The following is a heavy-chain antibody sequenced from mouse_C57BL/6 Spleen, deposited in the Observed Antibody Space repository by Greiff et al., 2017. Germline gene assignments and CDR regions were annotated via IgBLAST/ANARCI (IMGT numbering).Heavy chain of an antibody. CDR2: ISYDGSN. Sequence: EVKLMESGPGLVKPSQSLSLTCSVTGYSITSGYYWNWIRQFPGNKLEWMGYISYDGSNNYNPSLKNRISITRDTSKNQFFLKLNSVTTEDTATYYCARDGVTTVVAHFDYWGQGTTLTVSS. CDR1: GYSITSGYY. V-gene: IGHV3-6*01. D-gene: IGHD1-1*01. CDR3: ARDGVTTVVAHFDY. J-gene: IGHJ2*01.